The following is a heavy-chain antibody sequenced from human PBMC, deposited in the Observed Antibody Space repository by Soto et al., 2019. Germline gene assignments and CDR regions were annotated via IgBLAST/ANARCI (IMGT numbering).Heavy chain of an antibody. Sequence: LGESLKISCKGSGYSFTSYWIGWVRQMSGKGLEWMGIIFPGDSNSRYSPSFQGQVTFSAEKSTSTAYLQWSSLKASDTAIYYCARQGEVLDFWGQGTLVTVSS. CDR1: GYSFTSYW. CDR3: ARQGEVLDF. CDR2: IFPGDSNS. D-gene: IGHD2-8*02. J-gene: IGHJ4*02. V-gene: IGHV5-51*01.